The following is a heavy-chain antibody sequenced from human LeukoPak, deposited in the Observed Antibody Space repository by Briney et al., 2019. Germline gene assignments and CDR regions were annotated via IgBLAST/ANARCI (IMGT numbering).Heavy chain of an antibody. J-gene: IGHJ4*02. CDR2: IYYSGST. D-gene: IGHD5-18*01. CDR1: GGSISSSSYY. Sequence: SETLSLTCTVSGGSISSSSYYWGWIRQPPGKGLEWIGSIYYSGSTYYNPSLKSRVTISVDTSKNQFSLKLSSVTAADTAVYYCARGEPTAMGLDYWGQGTLVTVSS. CDR3: ARGEPTAMGLDY. V-gene: IGHV4-39*07.